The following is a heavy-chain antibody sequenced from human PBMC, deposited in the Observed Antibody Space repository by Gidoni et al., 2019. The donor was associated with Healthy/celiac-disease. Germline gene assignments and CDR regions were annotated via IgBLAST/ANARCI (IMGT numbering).Heavy chain of an antibody. J-gene: IGHJ6*02. D-gene: IGHD4-17*01. CDR1: GFTFSSYS. CDR3: ARMVPDYGDGYYYYGMDV. V-gene: IGHV3-21*01. Sequence: EVQLVESGGGLVKPGGSLRLSCAASGFTFSSYSMNWVRQAPGKGLEWVSSISSSSRYIYYADSVKGRFTISRDNAKNSLYLQMNSLRAEDTAVYYCARMVPDYGDGYYYYGMDVWGQGTTVTVSS. CDR2: ISSSSRYI.